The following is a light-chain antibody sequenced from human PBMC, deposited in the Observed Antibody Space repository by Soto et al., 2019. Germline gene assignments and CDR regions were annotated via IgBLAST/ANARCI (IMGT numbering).Light chain of an antibody. CDR1: SSNIGSNY. J-gene: IGLJ3*02. Sequence: QAVVTQPPSASETPGQRVTISCSGSSSNIGSNYVCWYQQLPGTAPKLLIYRNNQRPSGVPDRFSGSKSDTSASLAISGLRSEDGVDYYWATWDDSLGGGVFGGGTNPPVL. CDR3: ATWDDSLGGGV. CDR2: RNN. V-gene: IGLV1-47*01.